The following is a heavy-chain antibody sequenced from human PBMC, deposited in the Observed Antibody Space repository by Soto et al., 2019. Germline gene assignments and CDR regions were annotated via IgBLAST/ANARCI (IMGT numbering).Heavy chain of an antibody. Sequence: GGSQRLSCAASGFTFSSYAMHSVRQAPGKGLEWVAVISYDGSNKYYADSVKGRFTISRDNSKNTLYLQMNSLRAEDTAVYYCARDSFYDSSGYAYWGQGTLVTVSS. CDR1: GFTFSSYA. J-gene: IGHJ4*02. D-gene: IGHD3-22*01. CDR2: ISYDGSNK. V-gene: IGHV3-30-3*01. CDR3: ARDSFYDSSGYAY.